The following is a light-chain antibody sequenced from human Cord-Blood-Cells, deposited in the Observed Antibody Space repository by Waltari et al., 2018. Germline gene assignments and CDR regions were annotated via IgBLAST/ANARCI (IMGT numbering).Light chain of an antibody. J-gene: IGLJ3*02. CDR3: AAWDDSLSGRV. CDR2: RNN. V-gene: IGLV1-47*01. Sequence: QSVLTQSPSASGTPGQRVTISCSGSSSNIGSNYVYWYQQLPGTAPKRLIYRNNQRPSGFPDRFSGAKSGTSASLAISVLRSEDDADYYCAAWDDSLSGRVCGGGTKLTVL. CDR1: SSNIGSNY.